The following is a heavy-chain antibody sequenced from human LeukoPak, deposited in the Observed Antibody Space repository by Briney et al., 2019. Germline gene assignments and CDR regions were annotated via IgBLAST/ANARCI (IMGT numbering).Heavy chain of an antibody. V-gene: IGHV1-18*01. CDR3: ARESQLRY. D-gene: IGHD1-7*01. J-gene: IGHJ4*02. CDR1: GYSFTTYT. CDR2: ISAYNGNT. Sequence: ASVKVSCKASGYSFTTYTITWVRQAPGQGLEWMGWISAYNGNTNYAQKLQGRVTMTTDTSTSTAYMELRSLRSDDTAVYYCARESQLRYWGQGTLVTVSS.